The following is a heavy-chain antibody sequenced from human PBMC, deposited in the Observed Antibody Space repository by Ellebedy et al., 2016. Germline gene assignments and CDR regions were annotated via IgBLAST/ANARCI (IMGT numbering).Heavy chain of an antibody. CDR1: GGTLSTYS. CDR3: ARSFGVEFPTNWYFDL. V-gene: IGHV1-69*02. CDR2: IIPFLGIT. D-gene: IGHD3-3*01. Sequence: ASVKVSCKASGGTLSTYSIGWVRLAPGQGLEWMGRIIPFLGITNYAQKFQGRVTITADKSTSTANMELSSLRSEDTGVYYCARSFGVEFPTNWYFDLWGRGTQVTVSS. J-gene: IGHJ2*01.